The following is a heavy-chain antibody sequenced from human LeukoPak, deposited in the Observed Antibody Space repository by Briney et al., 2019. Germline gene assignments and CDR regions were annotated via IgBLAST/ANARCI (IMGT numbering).Heavy chain of an antibody. CDR3: ARAYSSGWPGLGVNMDV. CDR1: GGSISSYY. D-gene: IGHD6-19*01. J-gene: IGHJ6*03. Sequence: SETLSLTCTVSGGSISSYYWSGIRQPPGKGLEWIGYIYYSGSTNYNPSLKSRVTISVDTSKNQFSLKLSSVTAADTAVYYCARAYSSGWPGLGVNMDVWGKGTTVTVSS. CDR2: IYYSGST. V-gene: IGHV4-59*01.